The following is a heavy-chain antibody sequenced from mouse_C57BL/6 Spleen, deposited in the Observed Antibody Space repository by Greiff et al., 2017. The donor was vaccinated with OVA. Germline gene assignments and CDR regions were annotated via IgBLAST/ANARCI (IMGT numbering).Heavy chain of an antibody. D-gene: IGHD1-1*01. J-gene: IGHJ2*01. CDR2: IYPGSGNT. CDR1: GYTFTDYY. Sequence: VQLQQSGAELVRPGASVKLSCKASGYTFTDYYINWVKQRPGQGLEWIARIYPGSGNTYYNEKFKGKATLTAEKSSSTAYMQLSSLTSEDSAVYFCARWHYGSSYLDYWGQGTTLTVSS. CDR3: ARWHYGSSYLDY. V-gene: IGHV1-76*01.